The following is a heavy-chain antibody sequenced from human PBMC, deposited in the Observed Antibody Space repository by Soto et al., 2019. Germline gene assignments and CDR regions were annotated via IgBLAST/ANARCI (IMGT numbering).Heavy chain of an antibody. V-gene: IGHV3-23*01. CDR2: VTGNGGST. J-gene: IGHJ4*02. CDR1: GFTFSSYA. D-gene: IGHD3-10*01. CDR3: AKLLGCGELNPNDY. Sequence: EVQLLDSGGGLVQPGGSLRLSCAASGFTFSSYAMTWVRQAPGKGLEWVSTVTGNGGSTYYAASVKGRFTISRDNSKNTLYLQMNSLRAEDTARYYCAKLLGCGELNPNDYWGQGTLVTVSS.